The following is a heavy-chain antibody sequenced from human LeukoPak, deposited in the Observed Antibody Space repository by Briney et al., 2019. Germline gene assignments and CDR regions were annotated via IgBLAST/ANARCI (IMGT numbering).Heavy chain of an antibody. D-gene: IGHD1-14*01. V-gene: IGHV3-21*01. J-gene: IGHJ6*02. Sequence: GGSLRLSCAASGFTFSSYSMNWVRQAPGKGLEWVSSISSSSSYIYYADSVKGRFTISRDTAKNSLYLQMNSLRAEDTAVYYCAGHEPYYYYGMDVWGQGTTVTVSS. CDR3: AGHEPYYYYGMDV. CDR2: ISSSSSYI. CDR1: GFTFSSYS.